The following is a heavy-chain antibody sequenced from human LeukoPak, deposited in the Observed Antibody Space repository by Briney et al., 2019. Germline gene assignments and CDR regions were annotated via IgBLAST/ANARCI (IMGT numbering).Heavy chain of an antibody. J-gene: IGHJ4*02. D-gene: IGHD4-17*01. CDR2: IYYSGST. V-gene: IGHV4-59*01. CDR1: GGSISSYY. Sequence: PSETLSLTCTVSGGSISSYYWSWIRQPPGKGLEWIGYIYYSGSTNYNPSLKSRVTISVDTSKNQFSLKLSSVTAADTAVYYCARGRDSHDYGDYVDYWGQGTLVTVSS. CDR3: ARGRDSHDYGDYVDY.